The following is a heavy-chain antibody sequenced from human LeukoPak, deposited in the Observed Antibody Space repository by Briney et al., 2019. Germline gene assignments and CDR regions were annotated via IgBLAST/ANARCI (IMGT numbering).Heavy chain of an antibody. J-gene: IGHJ5*02. CDR3: SRAALFGWFDL. D-gene: IGHD2-21*01. CDR1: GFTFSSYS. CDR2: ISSSSSYI. V-gene: IGHV3-21*01. Sequence: GGSLRLSCAASGFTFSSYSMNSLRQVPWKGLAWVSFISSSSSYIYYADSVQGRFTLSRDNAKNSLYLQMNSLRAEHTAVYYCSRAALFGWFDLWGQGTRVSVST.